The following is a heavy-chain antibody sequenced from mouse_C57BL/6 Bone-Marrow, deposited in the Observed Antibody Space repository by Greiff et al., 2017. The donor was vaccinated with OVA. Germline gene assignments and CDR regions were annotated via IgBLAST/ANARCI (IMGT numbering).Heavy chain of an antibody. Sequence: VQLQQSGAELARPGASVKLSCKASGYTFTSYGISWVKQRPGQGLEWIGEIYPRSGDTYYNEKFKGKATLTADKSSSPAYMELRSLTSEDYEVYGWAREGYYDYDEDWFAYWGQGTLVTVSA. J-gene: IGHJ3*01. CDR2: IYPRSGDT. V-gene: IGHV1-81*01. D-gene: IGHD2-4*01. CDR3: AREGYYDYDEDWFAY. CDR1: GYTFTSYG.